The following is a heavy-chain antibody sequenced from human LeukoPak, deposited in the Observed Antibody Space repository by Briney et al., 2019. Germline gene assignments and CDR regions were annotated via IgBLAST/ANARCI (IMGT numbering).Heavy chain of an antibody. V-gene: IGHV1-69*06. CDR3: ARNAYYDILTGYPLYFDY. CDR1: GGTFSSYA. CDR2: IIPIFGTA. D-gene: IGHD3-9*01. J-gene: IGHJ4*02. Sequence: SVKVSCKASGGTFSSYAISWVRQAPGQGLEWMGGIIPIFGTANCAQKFQGRVTITADKSTSTAYMELSSLRSEDTAVYYCARNAYYDILTGYPLYFDYWGQGTLVTVSS.